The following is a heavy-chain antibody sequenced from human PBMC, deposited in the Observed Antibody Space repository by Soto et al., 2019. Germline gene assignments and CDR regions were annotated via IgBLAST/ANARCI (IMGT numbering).Heavy chain of an antibody. CDR2: INPDNGNT. D-gene: IGHD2-15*01. V-gene: IGHV1-3*01. CDR3: ARGIATGQLDP. CDR1: GYTFTRYT. J-gene: IGHJ5*02. Sequence: GASVKVYCKASGYTFTRYTMNWVRQAPGQRLEWMGWINPDNGNTKSSQKFQDRVIITRDTSASTAYMDLSSLRSEDTAVYYCARGIATGQLDPWGQGTWSPSPQ.